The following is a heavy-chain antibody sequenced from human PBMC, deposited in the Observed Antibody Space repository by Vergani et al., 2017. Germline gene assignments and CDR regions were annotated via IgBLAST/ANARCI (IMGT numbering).Heavy chain of an antibody. CDR2: INPSGGST. Sequence: QVQLVQSGAEVKKPGASVKVSCKVSGYTLTELSMHWVRQAPGKGLEWMGIINPSGGSTSYAQKFQGRVTMTRDTSTSTVYMELSSLRSEDTAVYYCARDIRWLQFVVHRGGEFYFDYWGQGTLVTVSS. CDR1: GYTLTELS. V-gene: IGHV1-46*03. D-gene: IGHD5-24*01. CDR3: ARDIRWLQFVVHRGGEFYFDY. J-gene: IGHJ4*02.